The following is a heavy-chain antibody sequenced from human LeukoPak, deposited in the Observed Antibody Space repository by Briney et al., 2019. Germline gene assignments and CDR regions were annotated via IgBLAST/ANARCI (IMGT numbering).Heavy chain of an antibody. Sequence: ASVKVSCKASGYTFTSYYMHWVRQAPGQGLEWMGIINPSGGSTSYAQKFQGRVTMTRDTSTSTVYMELSSLRSEDTAVYYCARDYPDYYDSSGHYYFDYWGQGTLVTVSS. CDR3: ARDYPDYYDSSGHYYFDY. D-gene: IGHD3-22*01. V-gene: IGHV1-46*01. CDR2: INPSGGST. J-gene: IGHJ4*02. CDR1: GYTFTSYY.